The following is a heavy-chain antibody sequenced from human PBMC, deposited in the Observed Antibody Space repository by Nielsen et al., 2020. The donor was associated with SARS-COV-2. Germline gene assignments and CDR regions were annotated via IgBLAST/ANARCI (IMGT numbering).Heavy chain of an antibody. J-gene: IGHJ3*02. CDR3: AREMGSYSSSWPDAFDI. D-gene: IGHD6-13*01. CDR1: GFTFSSYA. V-gene: IGHV3-23*01. Sequence: GGSLRLSCAASGFTFSSYAMSWVRQAPGKGLEWVSAISGSGGSTYYADSVKGRFTISRDNSKNTLYLQMNSLRAEDTAVYYCAREMGSYSSSWPDAFDIWGQGTMVTVSS. CDR2: ISGSGGST.